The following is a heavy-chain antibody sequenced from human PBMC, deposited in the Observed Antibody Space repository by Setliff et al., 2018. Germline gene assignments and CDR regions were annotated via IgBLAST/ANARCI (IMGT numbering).Heavy chain of an antibody. CDR3: MRLVRFCSRTVCQRTSGDEA. CDR2: IGVYSGNT. J-gene: IGHJ5*02. V-gene: IGHV1-18*01. Sequence: ASVKVSCKASGYTFTYFGVSWVRQAPGQGLEWLGWIGVYSGNTYSAQRFQGRVSLTTDESTNTAYLELRGLRSDDTAVYYCMRLVRFCSRTVCQRTSGDEAWGQGTLVTVSS. D-gene: IGHD3-3*01. CDR1: GYTFTYFG.